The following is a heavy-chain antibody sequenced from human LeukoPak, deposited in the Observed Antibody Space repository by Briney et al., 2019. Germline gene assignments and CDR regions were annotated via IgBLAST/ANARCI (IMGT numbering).Heavy chain of an antibody. CDR1: GFTFSSYS. Sequence: PGGSLRLSCAASGFTFSSYSMNWVRQAPGKGLEWVSYISSSSSTIYYADSVKGRFTISRDNAKNSLYLQMNSLRAEDTAVYYCARVPPNYYYGMDVWGQGTTVTVSS. J-gene: IGHJ6*02. CDR2: ISSSSSTI. CDR3: ARVPPNYYYGMDV. V-gene: IGHV3-48*04.